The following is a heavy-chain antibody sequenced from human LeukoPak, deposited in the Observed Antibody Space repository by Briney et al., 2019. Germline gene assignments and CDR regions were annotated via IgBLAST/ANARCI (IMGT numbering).Heavy chain of an antibody. J-gene: IGHJ4*02. CDR2: ISHNGNTV. D-gene: IGHD1-26*01. Sequence: GGSLRLSCAASGFTFSDYHMNWVRQAPGKGLEWVSYISHNGNTVYSAESVKGRFTISRDNAKKSLYLQMNSLRAEDTAVYYCARGVGASEGVDYWGQGTLITVSS. V-gene: IGHV3-11*04. CDR3: ARGVGASEGVDY. CDR1: GFTFSDYH.